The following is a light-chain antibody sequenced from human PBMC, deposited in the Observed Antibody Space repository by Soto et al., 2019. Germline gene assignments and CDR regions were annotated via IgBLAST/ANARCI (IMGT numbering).Light chain of an antibody. CDR2: DVS. V-gene: IGLV2-14*01. Sequence: QSALTQAASVSGSPGQSITISCTGTSSDVGGYNYVSWYQQHPGKAPKLMIYDVSNRPSGVSNRFSGSKSGNTASLTISGLQAEDETDYYCSSYTTISPHVVFGGGTQLTVL. CDR1: SSDVGGYNY. CDR3: SSYTTISPHVV. J-gene: IGLJ2*01.